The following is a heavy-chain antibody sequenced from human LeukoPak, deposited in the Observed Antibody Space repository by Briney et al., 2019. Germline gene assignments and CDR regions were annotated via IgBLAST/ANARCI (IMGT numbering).Heavy chain of an antibody. CDR1: GDSISSYY. CDR3: ATGYSSTWYYFDY. V-gene: IGHV4-59*01. Sequence: SETLSLTCTVSGDSISSYYWSWIRQPPRQGLEWIGYSYHTGSTNYNPSLTSRVTISVDTSKNQFSLKLSSVTAGDTAVYYCATGYSSTWYYFDYWGQGTLVTVSS. CDR2: SYHTGST. J-gene: IGHJ4*02. D-gene: IGHD6-13*01.